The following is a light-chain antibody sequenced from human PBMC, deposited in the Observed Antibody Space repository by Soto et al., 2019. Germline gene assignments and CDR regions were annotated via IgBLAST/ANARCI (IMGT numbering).Light chain of an antibody. CDR1: TSDVGGYNY. V-gene: IGLV2-8*01. Sequence: QSALTQPPSASGSPGQSVTISCTGTTSDVGGYNYVSWYQQHPGKAPKLMIYEVSKRPLGVPDRFSGSKSGNTASLTVSGLQAEDEADYYCSSYAGSNNAVFGGGTKVTVL. CDR2: EVS. CDR3: SSYAGSNNAV. J-gene: IGLJ3*02.